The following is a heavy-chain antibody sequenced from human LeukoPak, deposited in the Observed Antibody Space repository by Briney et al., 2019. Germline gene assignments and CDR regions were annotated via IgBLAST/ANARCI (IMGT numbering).Heavy chain of an antibody. J-gene: IGHJ4*02. V-gene: IGHV1-69*13. D-gene: IGHD2-2*01. CDR1: GGTFSSYA. CDR2: ILPIFGTA. CDR3: ARGGLPRSDIVVVPADLLN. Sequence: EASVKVSCKASGGTFSSYAISWVRQPPGQGLEWMGGILPIFGTADYAQKFQGRVTITADESTSTAYMELSSLRSEDTAVYYCARGGLPRSDIVVVPADLLNWGQGTLVTVSS.